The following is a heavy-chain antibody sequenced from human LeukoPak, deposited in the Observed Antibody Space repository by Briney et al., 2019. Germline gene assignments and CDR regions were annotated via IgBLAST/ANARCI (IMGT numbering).Heavy chain of an antibody. CDR2: SYPGDSDT. CDR3: ARQSRDGSKTRGYYFDY. CDR1: GYTFASYL. J-gene: IGHJ4*02. Sequence: GESLKISCKGSGYTFASYLIGWVRHMPGKGLEWMGISYPGDSDTRYSPSFQGQVTISADKSISTVYLQWSSLRASDTAMYYCARQSRDGSKTRGYYFDYWGQGTLVTVSS. V-gene: IGHV5-51*01. D-gene: IGHD3-10*01.